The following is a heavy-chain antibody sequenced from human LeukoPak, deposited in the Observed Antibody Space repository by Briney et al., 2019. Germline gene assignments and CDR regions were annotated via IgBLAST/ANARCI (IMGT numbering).Heavy chain of an antibody. J-gene: IGHJ4*02. CDR1: GGSISSGDYY. CDR2: IYYSGST. V-gene: IGHV4-30-4*01. D-gene: IGHD4-17*01. CDR3: ARSRHHGDYFDY. Sequence: SETLSLTCTVSGGSISSGDYYWSWIRQPPEKGLEWIGYIYYSGSTNYNPSLKSRVTISVDTSKNQFSLKLSSVTAADTAVYYCARSRHHGDYFDYWGQGTLVTVSS.